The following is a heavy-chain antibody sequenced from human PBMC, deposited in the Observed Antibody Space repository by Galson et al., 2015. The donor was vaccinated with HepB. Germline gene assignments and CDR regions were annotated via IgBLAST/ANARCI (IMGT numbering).Heavy chain of an antibody. V-gene: IGHV1-3*01. D-gene: IGHD1-26*01. CDR3: ASSMVPWVPVGATPFDY. CDR2: INAGNGDT. CDR1: GYTFTSYA. Sequence: SVKVSCKASGYTFTSYAMHWVRQAPGQRLEWMGWINAGNGDTKYSQKFQGRVTITRDTSASTAYMELSSLRSEDTAVYYCASSMVPWVPVGATPFDYWGQGTLVTVSS. J-gene: IGHJ4*02.